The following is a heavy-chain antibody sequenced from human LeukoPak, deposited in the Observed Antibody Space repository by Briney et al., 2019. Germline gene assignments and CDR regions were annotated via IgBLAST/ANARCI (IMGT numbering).Heavy chain of an antibody. J-gene: IGHJ4*02. Sequence: SQTLSLTCTVSGGSISSGGYSWSWIRQHPGKGLGWIGYIYYSGSTYYNPSLKSRVTISVDTSKNQFSLKLSSVTAADTAVYYCARVLEIGDYVDYWGQGTLVTVSS. CDR1: GGSISSGGYS. CDR2: IYYSGST. D-gene: IGHD4-17*01. CDR3: ARVLEIGDYVDY. V-gene: IGHV4-31*03.